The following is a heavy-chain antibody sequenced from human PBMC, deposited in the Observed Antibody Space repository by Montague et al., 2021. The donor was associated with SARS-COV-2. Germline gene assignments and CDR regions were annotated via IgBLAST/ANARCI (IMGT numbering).Heavy chain of an antibody. CDR1: GGSISSGGYY. J-gene: IGHJ3*02. Sequence: TLSHTCTVSGGSISSGGYYWSWIRQHPGKGLEWIGYIYYSGSTYYNPSLKSRVTISVDTSKNQFSLKLSSVTAADTAVYYCARVQGITMIVVVIGAFDIWGQGTMVTVSS. CDR2: IYYSGST. D-gene: IGHD3-22*01. V-gene: IGHV4-31*03. CDR3: ARVQGITMIVVVIGAFDI.